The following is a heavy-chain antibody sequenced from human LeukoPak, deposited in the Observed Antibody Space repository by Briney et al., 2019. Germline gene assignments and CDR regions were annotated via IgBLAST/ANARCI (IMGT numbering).Heavy chain of an antibody. CDR3: AKDPGVGAFHTTFGVASGYYYYMDV. CDR1: GFTFSSYA. J-gene: IGHJ6*03. V-gene: IGHV3-23*01. D-gene: IGHD3-3*01. CDR2: ISGSGGST. Sequence: PGGSLRLSCAASGFTFSSYAMSWVRQAPGKGLEWVSAISGSGGSTYYADSVKGRFTISRDNSKNTLYLQMNSLRAEDTAVYYCAKDPGVGAFHTTFGVASGYYYYMDVWGKGTTVTVSS.